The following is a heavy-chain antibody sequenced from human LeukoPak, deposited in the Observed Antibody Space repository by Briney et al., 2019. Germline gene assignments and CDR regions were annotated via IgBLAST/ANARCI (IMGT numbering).Heavy chain of an antibody. V-gene: IGHV1-8*01. CDR3: ARVFSGYEDYYYYYMDV. CDR1: GYTFTSYD. CDR2: MNPNSGNT. J-gene: IGHJ6*03. D-gene: IGHD5-12*01. Sequence: ASVKVSCKASGYTFTSYDINWVRQATGQGLEWVGWMNPNSGNTGYAQKFQGRVTMTRNTSISTAYMELSSLRSEDTAVYYCARVFSGYEDYYYYYMDVWGKGTMVTVSS.